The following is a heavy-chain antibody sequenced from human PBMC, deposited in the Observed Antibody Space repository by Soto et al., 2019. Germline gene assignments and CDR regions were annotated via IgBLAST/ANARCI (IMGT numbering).Heavy chain of an antibody. J-gene: IGHJ3*02. CDR2: IYYSGST. Sequence: SVTLSLTCTVAGGNIISYCWSWIRQPPGKGLEWIGYIYYSGSTNYNPSLKSRVTISVDTSKNQFSLKLSSVTAADTAVYYCARLGRNDAFDIWGQGTMVTVSS. CDR1: GGNIISYC. CDR3: ARLGRNDAFDI. V-gene: IGHV4-59*08.